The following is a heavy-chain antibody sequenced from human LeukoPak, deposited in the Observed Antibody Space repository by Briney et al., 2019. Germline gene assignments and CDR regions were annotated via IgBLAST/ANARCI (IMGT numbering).Heavy chain of an antibody. CDR2: IIPIFGTA. Sequence: SVKVSCKASGGTFSSYAISWVQQAPGQGLEWMGGIIPIFGTANYAQKFQGRVTITADESTSTAYMELSSLRSEDTAVYYCVIMITFGSVYWGQGTLVTVSS. CDR1: GGTFSSYA. J-gene: IGHJ4*02. CDR3: VIMITFGSVY. V-gene: IGHV1-69*13. D-gene: IGHD3-16*01.